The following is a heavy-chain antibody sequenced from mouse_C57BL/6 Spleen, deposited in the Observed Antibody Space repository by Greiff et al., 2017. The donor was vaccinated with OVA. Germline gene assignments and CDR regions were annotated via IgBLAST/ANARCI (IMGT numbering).Heavy chain of an antibody. J-gene: IGHJ4*01. Sequence: EVQVVESGGGLVKPGGSLKLSCAASGFTFSDYGMHWVRQAPEKGLEWVAYISSGSSTIDYADTVKGRFTISRDNAKNTLFLQMTSLRSEDTAMYYCARQGFYDLGAMDYWGQGTSVTVSS. CDR1: GFTFSDYG. V-gene: IGHV5-17*01. CDR2: ISSGSSTI. D-gene: IGHD2-12*01. CDR3: ARQGFYDLGAMDY.